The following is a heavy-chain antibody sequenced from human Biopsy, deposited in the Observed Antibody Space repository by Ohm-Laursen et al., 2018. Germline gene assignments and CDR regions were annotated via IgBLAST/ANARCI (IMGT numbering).Heavy chain of an antibody. J-gene: IGHJ1*01. V-gene: IGHV1-2*02. Sequence: VASVTVSCKASGYTFTGQYLHWVRQVPGQGLEWMGWINPHSGTTKFAQDFQGRVTMTRDTSITTAYMELRRLRSDDPAVYYCAKGQDLRGGAEYFQHWGQGALVTVSS. D-gene: IGHD2-15*01. CDR3: AKGQDLRGGAEYFQH. CDR2: INPHSGTT. CDR1: GYTFTGQY.